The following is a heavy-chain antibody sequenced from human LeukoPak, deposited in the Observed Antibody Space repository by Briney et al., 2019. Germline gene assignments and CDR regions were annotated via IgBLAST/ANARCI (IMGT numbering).Heavy chain of an antibody. V-gene: IGHV3-7*01. CDR2: IKQDGSEK. J-gene: IGHJ4*02. CDR3: AREYDSSGYYYAN. D-gene: IGHD3-22*01. Sequence: PGGSLRLSCAASGFTFSSYWMSWVRQAPGKGLESVANIKQDGSEKYYVDSVKGRFTISRDNAKNSLYLQMNSLRAEDTAVYYCAREYDSSGYYYANWGQGTLVTVSS. CDR1: GFTFSSYW.